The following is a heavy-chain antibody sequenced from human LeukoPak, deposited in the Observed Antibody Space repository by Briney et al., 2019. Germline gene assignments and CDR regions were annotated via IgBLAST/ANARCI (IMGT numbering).Heavy chain of an antibody. CDR1: GGSISSSSYY. V-gene: IGHV4-39*07. CDR3: ASITMVRAIDY. D-gene: IGHD3-10*01. CDR2: IYYSGST. Sequence: SETLCLTCTVSGGSISSSSYYWGWIRQPPGKGLEWIGSIYYSGSTYYKPSLKSRVTISVDTSKNQFSLKLSSVTAADTAVYYCASITMVRAIDYWGQGTLVTVSS. J-gene: IGHJ4*02.